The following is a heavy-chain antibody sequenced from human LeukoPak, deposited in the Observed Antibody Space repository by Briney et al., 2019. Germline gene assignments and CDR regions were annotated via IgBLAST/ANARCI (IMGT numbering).Heavy chain of an antibody. CDR2: IYYSGNT. D-gene: IGHD6-19*01. CDR1: GDSISSYF. J-gene: IGHJ4*02. Sequence: SETLSLTCTVSGDSISSYFWNWVRQPPGKGLEWIGYIYYSGNTNYNPSLKSRVTISVDTSKNQFSLKLTSVTAADTAVYYCARALSRDGPVAPGYWGQGTLVTVSS. V-gene: IGHV4-59*01. CDR3: ARALSRDGPVAPGY.